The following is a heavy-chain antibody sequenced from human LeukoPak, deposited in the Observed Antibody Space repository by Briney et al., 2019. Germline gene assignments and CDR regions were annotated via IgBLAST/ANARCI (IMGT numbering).Heavy chain of an antibody. CDR3: ARDPGSGWYDY. Sequence: GGSLRLSCAASGFTFSDYYMSWIRQAPGKGLEWVSYISSSGSTIYHADSVKGRFTISRNNAKNSLYLQMNSLRAEDTAVYYCARDPGSGWYDYWGQGTLVTVSS. J-gene: IGHJ4*02. CDR1: GFTFSDYY. V-gene: IGHV3-11*01. CDR2: ISSSGSTI. D-gene: IGHD6-19*01.